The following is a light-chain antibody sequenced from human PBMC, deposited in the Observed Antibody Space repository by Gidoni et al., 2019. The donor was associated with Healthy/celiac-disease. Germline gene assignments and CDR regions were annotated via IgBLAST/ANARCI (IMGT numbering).Light chain of an antibody. Sequence: EIVLTQSPATLSLSPGERATLSCRASQSVSIYLAWYQQKPGQAPRLLIYDASNMATGIPARFSGSGSGTDFTLTISSLEPEDFAVYYCQQRSNWPLCSFGQGTKLEIK. CDR3: QQRSNWPLCS. J-gene: IGKJ2*04. CDR1: QSVSIY. V-gene: IGKV3-11*01. CDR2: DAS.